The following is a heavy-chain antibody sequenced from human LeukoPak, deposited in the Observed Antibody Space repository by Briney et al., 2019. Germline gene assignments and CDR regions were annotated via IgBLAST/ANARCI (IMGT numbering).Heavy chain of an antibody. CDR2: IKSDGSST. D-gene: IGHD2-2*01. Sequence: GGSLRLSCAASGFTFSSYWMHWVRQAPGKGLVWVSSIKSDGSSTSYADSVKGRLTISRDNARNTLYLQMNSLRTEDTAVYYCAKAPPAASFDYWGQGTLVTVSS. V-gene: IGHV3-74*01. CDR3: AKAPPAASFDY. J-gene: IGHJ4*02. CDR1: GFTFSSYW.